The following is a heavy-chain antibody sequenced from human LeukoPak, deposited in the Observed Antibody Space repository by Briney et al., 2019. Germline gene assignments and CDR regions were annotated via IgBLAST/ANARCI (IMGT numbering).Heavy chain of an antibody. CDR1: GFTFSNAW. Sequence: PGGSLRLSCAASGFTFSNAWMSWVRQAPGKGLEWVSSINNVGSHIYYAGSVRGRFTISRDNAKNSLYLQMSSLRAEDTAVYYCTRDPTQYLRYGYFDYWGQGTLVTVSS. D-gene: IGHD4-11*01. J-gene: IGHJ4*02. CDR2: INNVGSHI. CDR3: TRDPTQYLRYGYFDY. V-gene: IGHV3-21*01.